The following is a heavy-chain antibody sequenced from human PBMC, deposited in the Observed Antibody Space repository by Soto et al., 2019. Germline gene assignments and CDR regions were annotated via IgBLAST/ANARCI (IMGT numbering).Heavy chain of an antibody. J-gene: IGHJ4*02. CDR1: GFTFSSYA. CDR2: ISGSGGST. V-gene: IGHV3-23*01. Sequence: EVQLLESGGGLVQPGGSLRLSCAASGFTFSSYAMSWVRQAPGKGLEWVSAISGSGGSTYYADSVKGRFTISRDNSKNTLYLQMNSLRAEDTAVYYCAKDLEENYEFWSGYPALDYWGQGTLVTVSS. CDR3: AKDLEENYEFWSGYPALDY. D-gene: IGHD3-3*01.